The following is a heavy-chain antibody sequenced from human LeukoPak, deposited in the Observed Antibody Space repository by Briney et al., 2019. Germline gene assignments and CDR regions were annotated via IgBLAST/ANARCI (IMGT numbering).Heavy chain of an antibody. D-gene: IGHD4-17*01. CDR2: MNPDSGNT. V-gene: IGHV1-8*01. Sequence: ASVKVSCKASGYTFTIYDINWVRQAAGQGLQWMGWMNPDSGNTDFAQKFQGRVTMTRNTSISTAYMELSSLTSEDTAVYYCAVHLPGDYLDPWGQGTLVTVSS. CDR3: AVHLPGDYLDP. CDR1: GYTFTIYD. J-gene: IGHJ5*02.